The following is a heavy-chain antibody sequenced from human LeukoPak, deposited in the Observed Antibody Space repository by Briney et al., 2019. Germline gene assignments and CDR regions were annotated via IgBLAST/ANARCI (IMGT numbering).Heavy chain of an antibody. J-gene: IGHJ4*02. CDR2: IRYDGSNK. CDR3: AKTIVVVPAVPVY. CDR1: GFTFSNYG. D-gene: IGHD2-2*01. Sequence: GGSLRLSCAASGFTFSNYGMHWVRQAPGKGLEWMTFIRYDGSNKYYADSVKGRFTISRDNSKNTLYLQVNSLRAEDTAVYYCAKTIVVVPAVPVYWGQGTLVTVSS. V-gene: IGHV3-30*02.